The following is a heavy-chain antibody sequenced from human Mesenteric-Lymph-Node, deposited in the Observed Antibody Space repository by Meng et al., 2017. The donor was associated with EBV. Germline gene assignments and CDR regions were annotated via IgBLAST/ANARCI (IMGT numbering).Heavy chain of an antibody. CDR3: TRGIYETLTTYFLQFDS. Sequence: QLQLQESGPGLVKPSEXLSLTCGLSSGSISTSTYYWAWIRQPPGKGLEWIGTIYHNGKTYYTPSLMSRVTISVDTSKNQFSLKMSSVTAADTAVYYCTRGIYETLTTYFLQFDSWGQGTLVTVSS. CDR1: SGSISTSTYY. V-gene: IGHV4-39*07. J-gene: IGHJ4*02. D-gene: IGHD3-9*01. CDR2: IYHNGKT.